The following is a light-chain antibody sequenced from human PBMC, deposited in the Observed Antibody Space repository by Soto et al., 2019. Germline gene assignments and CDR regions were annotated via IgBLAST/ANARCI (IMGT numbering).Light chain of an antibody. CDR1: QGIGSY. CDR3: QHYKTWPLA. Sequence: DIQLTQSPSFLSASVGDRVTITCRASQGIGSYLVWYQQKPGKAPNLLIYVASTLQSGVPSRFSGSGFGTEFTLTVSSLQPEDFALYYCQHYKTWPLAFGGGTKVEIK. J-gene: IGKJ4*01. V-gene: IGKV1-9*01. CDR2: VAS.